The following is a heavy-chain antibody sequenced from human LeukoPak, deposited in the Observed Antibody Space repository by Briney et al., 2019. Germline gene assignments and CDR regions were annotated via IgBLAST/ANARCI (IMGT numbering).Heavy chain of an antibody. V-gene: IGHV3-7*01. D-gene: IGHD6-19*01. CDR1: GFTFSNYW. J-gene: IGHJ4*02. CDR2: IEKDGSEI. Sequence: GGSLRLSCAASGFTFSNYWMNWVRQAPGKGMEWVAIIEKDGSEILYVDSVKGRFTISRDNAKNSLYLQMNSLRAEDRAVYYCAAGAGWLIDWWGQGTLVTVSS. CDR3: AAGAGWLIDW.